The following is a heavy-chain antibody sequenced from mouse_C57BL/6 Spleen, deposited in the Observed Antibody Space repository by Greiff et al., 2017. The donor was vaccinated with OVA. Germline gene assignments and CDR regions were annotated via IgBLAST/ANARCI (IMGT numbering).Heavy chain of an antibody. V-gene: IGHV5-17*01. CDR3: ARRDYNAMDY. J-gene: IGHJ4*01. CDR1: GFTFSDYG. Sequence: EVMLVESGGGLVKPGGSLKLSCAASGFTFSDYGMHWVRQAPEKGLEWVAYISSGSSTIYYADTVKGRFPISRDNAKNTLFLQMTSLRSEDTAMYYCARRDYNAMDYWGQGTSVTVSS. CDR2: ISSGSSTI.